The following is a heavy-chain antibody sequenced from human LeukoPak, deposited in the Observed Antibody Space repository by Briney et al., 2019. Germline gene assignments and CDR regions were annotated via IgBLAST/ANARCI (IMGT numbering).Heavy chain of an antibody. CDR3: ARDDSSWARFDY. D-gene: IGHD6-13*01. CDR1: GYTFTSYG. Sequence: ASVKVSCKASGYTFTSYGISWVRQAPGQGLEWMGWISAYNGNTNYAQKLQGRVTMTTDTSTSTAHMELRSLRSDDTAVYYCARDDSSWARFDYWGQGTLVTVSS. V-gene: IGHV1-18*01. J-gene: IGHJ4*02. CDR2: ISAYNGNT.